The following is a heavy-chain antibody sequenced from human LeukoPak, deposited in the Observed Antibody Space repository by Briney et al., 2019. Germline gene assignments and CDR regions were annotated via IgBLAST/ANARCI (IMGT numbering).Heavy chain of an antibody. Sequence: GASVKVSCKASGYTFTSYAMHWVRQAPGQRLEWMGWINAGNGNTKYSQEFQGRVTITRDTSASTAYMELSSLRSEDMAVYYCARDAYYYDSSGQYYFDYWGQGTLVTVSS. CDR1: GYTFTSYA. CDR2: INAGNGNT. D-gene: IGHD3-22*01. CDR3: ARDAYYYDSSGQYYFDY. J-gene: IGHJ4*02. V-gene: IGHV1-3*03.